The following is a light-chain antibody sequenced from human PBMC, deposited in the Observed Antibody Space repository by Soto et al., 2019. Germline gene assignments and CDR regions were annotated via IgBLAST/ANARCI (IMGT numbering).Light chain of an antibody. CDR1: QSLSGW. J-gene: IGKJ4*01. V-gene: IGKV1-5*03. CDR3: QQYHSYPLT. Sequence: DIQMTQSPSTLSASVGDSFTITCRASQSLSGWLTWYQQKPGKAPKLLIYQASSLKSGVPSRFSGSGSGTEFTLTISSLQPDDFATYYCQQYHSYPLTFGGGTKVDIK. CDR2: QAS.